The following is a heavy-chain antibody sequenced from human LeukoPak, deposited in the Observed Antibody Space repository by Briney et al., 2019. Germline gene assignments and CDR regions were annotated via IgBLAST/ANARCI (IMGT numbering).Heavy chain of an antibody. Sequence: GASVKVSCKASGYTFTSYAMNWVRQAPGQGLEWMGWINTNTGNPTYAQGFTGRVVFSLDTSVSTAYLQISSLKAEDTAVYYCARIPGDHYYDSSGYRYYYYYYMDVWGKGTTVTVSS. CDR1: GYTFTSYA. CDR3: ARIPGDHYYDSSGYRYYYYYYMDV. D-gene: IGHD3-22*01. J-gene: IGHJ6*03. V-gene: IGHV7-4-1*02. CDR2: INTNTGNP.